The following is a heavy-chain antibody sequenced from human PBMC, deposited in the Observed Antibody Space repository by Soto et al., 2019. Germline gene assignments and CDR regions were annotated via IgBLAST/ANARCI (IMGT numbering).Heavy chain of an antibody. J-gene: IGHJ2*01. Sequence: EVQLVESGGRLVQPGGSLTLSCAASGFSFSNYWMYWVRQAPGKGLVWVSRIHYDGVNTRYADSVNGRFTMSRDNATNALYIPLHGLKLANRPLCHCPRDRYSTASGRAAGGHRYFAPMGRGLLATASS. CDR3: PRDRYSTASGRAAGGHRYFAP. CDR2: IHYDGVNT. V-gene: IGHV3-74*01. D-gene: IGHD6-13*01. CDR1: GFSFSNYW.